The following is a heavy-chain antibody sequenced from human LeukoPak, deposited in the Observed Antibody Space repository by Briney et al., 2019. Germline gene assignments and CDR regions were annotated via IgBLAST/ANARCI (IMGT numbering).Heavy chain of an antibody. V-gene: IGHV3-30-3*01. CDR1: GFTFSSYA. D-gene: IGHD5-12*01. J-gene: IGHJ4*02. CDR2: ISYDGSNK. CDR3: ARVKRGYSGYEPFDY. Sequence: GRSLRLSCAASGFTFSSYAMHWVRQAPGKGLEWVAVISYDGSNKYYADSVKGRFTISRDNSKNTLYLQMNSLRAEDTAVYYCARVKRGYSGYEPFDYWGQGTLVTVSS.